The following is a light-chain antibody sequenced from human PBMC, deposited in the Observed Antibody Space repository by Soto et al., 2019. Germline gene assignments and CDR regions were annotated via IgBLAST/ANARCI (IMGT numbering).Light chain of an antibody. V-gene: IGKV3-15*01. CDR1: QSVSSK. Sequence: EIVLTQSPGTLSLSPWERATLSCRASQSVSSKLAWYQQKPGQAPRLLIYGASTRATGIPARFSGSGSGTEFTLIISSLQSEDSAVYYCQQYNSWLWTFGQGTKVDI. J-gene: IGKJ1*01. CDR2: GAS. CDR3: QQYNSWLWT.